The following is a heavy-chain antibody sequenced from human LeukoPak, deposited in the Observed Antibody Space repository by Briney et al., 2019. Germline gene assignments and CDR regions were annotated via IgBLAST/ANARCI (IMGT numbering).Heavy chain of an antibody. CDR3: TTDPGPSYWVHAFDI. CDR2: IKSKTDGGTT. CDR1: GFTFSSYA. V-gene: IGHV3-15*01. Sequence: GGSLRLSCAASGFTFSSYAMSWVRQAPGKGLEWVGRIKSKTDGGTTDYAAPVKGRFTISRDDSKNTLYLQMNSLKTEDTAVYYCTTDPGPSYWVHAFDIWGQGTMVTVSS. D-gene: IGHD2-15*01. J-gene: IGHJ3*02.